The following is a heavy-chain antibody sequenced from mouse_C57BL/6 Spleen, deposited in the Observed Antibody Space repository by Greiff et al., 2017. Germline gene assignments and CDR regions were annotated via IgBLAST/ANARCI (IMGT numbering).Heavy chain of an antibody. J-gene: IGHJ4*01. CDR3: ARPDYYGSSSYYAMDY. Sequence: EVKLQQSGPVLVKPGASVKMSCKASGYTFTDYYMNWVKQSHGKSLEWIGVINPYNGGTSYNQKFKGKATLTVDKSSSTAYMELNSLTSEDSAVYYCARPDYYGSSSYYAMDYWGQGTSVTVSS. D-gene: IGHD1-1*01. V-gene: IGHV1-19*01. CDR2: INPYNGGT. CDR1: GYTFTDYY.